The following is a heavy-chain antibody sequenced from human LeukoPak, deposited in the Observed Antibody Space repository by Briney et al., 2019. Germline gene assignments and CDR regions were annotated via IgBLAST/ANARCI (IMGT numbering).Heavy chain of an antibody. D-gene: IGHD2-15*01. CDR1: GFTXSSYS. J-gene: IGHJ5*02. V-gene: IGHV3-21*01. CDR2: ISSSSSYI. CDR3: ARDSCSGGSCYPNWFDP. Sequence: LXLXXXXSGFTXSSYSMNWVRQAPGKGLEWVSSISSSSSYIYYADSVKGRFTISRDNAKNSLYLQMDSLRAEDTAVYYCARDSCSGGSCYPNWFDPWGQGTLVTVSS.